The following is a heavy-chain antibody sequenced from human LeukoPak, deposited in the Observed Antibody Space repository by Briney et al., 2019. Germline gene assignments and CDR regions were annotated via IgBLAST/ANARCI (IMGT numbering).Heavy chain of an antibody. CDR1: GGSISRYY. CDR2: IHYSGST. Sequence: SETLSLTCTVSGGSISRYYWNWIRQTPGERLEWIGWIHYSGSTNYNPSLKSRVTISVDTSKNQFSLKLSSVTAADTAVYYCARIIAVAGTVQAFDIWGQGTMVTVSS. D-gene: IGHD6-19*01. J-gene: IGHJ3*02. V-gene: IGHV4-59*08. CDR3: ARIIAVAGTVQAFDI.